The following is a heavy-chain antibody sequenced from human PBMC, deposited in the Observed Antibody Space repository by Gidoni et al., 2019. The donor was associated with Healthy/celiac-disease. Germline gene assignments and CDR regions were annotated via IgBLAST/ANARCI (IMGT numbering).Heavy chain of an antibody. CDR2: ISSSSSYI. D-gene: IGHD3-22*01. V-gene: IGHV3-21*01. CDR3: ARDFYYDSSGYYGDPFDY. CDR1: GFTFRSYS. J-gene: IGHJ4*02. Sequence: EVQLVESGGGLVKPGGSLRLSCAASGFTFRSYSMNWVRQAPGKGLEWVSSISSSSSYIYYADSVKGRFTISRDNAKNSLYLQMNSLRAEDTAVYYCARDFYYDSSGYYGDPFDYWGQGTLVTVSS.